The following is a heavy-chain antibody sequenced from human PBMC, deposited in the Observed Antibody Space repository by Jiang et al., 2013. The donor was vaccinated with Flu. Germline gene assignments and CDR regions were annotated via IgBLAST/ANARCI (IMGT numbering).Heavy chain of an antibody. D-gene: IGHD3-22*01. J-gene: IGHJ5*02. V-gene: IGHV2-5*01. CDR2: IYWNDDK. CDR3: AHRRAMIVWENWFDP. Sequence: KPTQTLTLTCTFSGFSLSTSGVGVGWIRQPPGKALEWLALIYWNDDKRYSPSLKSRLTITKDTSKNQVVLTMTNMDPVDTATYYCAHRRAMIVWENWFDPWGQGTLVTVSS. CDR1: GFSLSTSGVG.